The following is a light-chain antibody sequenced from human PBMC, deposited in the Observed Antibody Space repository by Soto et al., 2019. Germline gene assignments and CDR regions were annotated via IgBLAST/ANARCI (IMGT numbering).Light chain of an antibody. CDR2: GAS. CDR3: QQYGSSSIT. Sequence: IGLTQSSGTLSFSXXXXXXXXXXXSQSVSSSYLAWYQQKPGQAPRLLIYGASSRATGIPDRFSGSGSGTDFTLTISRLEPEDFAVYYCQQYGSSSITFGQGTRLEVK. CDR1: QSVSSSY. J-gene: IGKJ5*01. V-gene: IGKV3-20*01.